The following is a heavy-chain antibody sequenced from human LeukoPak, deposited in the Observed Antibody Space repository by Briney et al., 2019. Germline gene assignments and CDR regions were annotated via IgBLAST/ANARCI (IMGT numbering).Heavy chain of an antibody. CDR2: IYYSGST. Sequence: SETLSLTCTVSSGSIGSSSYYWSWIRQPPGKGLEWIGYIYYSGSTNYNPSLKSRVTISVDTSKNQFSLKLSSVTAADTAVYYCASKYYYDSSGYSNLYYYYYMDVWGKGTTVTVSS. V-gene: IGHV4-61*05. CDR3: ASKYYYDSSGYSNLYYYYYMDV. D-gene: IGHD3-22*01. CDR1: SGSIGSSSYY. J-gene: IGHJ6*03.